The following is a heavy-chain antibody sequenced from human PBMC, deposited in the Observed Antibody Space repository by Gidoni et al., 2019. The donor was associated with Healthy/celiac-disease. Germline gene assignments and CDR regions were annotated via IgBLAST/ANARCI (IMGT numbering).Heavy chain of an antibody. Sequence: QVQLVESGGGVVQPGRSLRLSCAASGFTFSSYGMHWVRQAPGKGLEWVAVISYDGSNKYYADSVKGRFTISRDNSKNTLYLQMNSLRAEDTAVYYCAKDRNVPWELPSGFFDYWGQGTLVTVSS. J-gene: IGHJ4*02. D-gene: IGHD1-26*01. CDR2: ISYDGSNK. CDR3: AKDRNVPWELPSGFFDY. V-gene: IGHV3-30*18. CDR1: GFTFSSYG.